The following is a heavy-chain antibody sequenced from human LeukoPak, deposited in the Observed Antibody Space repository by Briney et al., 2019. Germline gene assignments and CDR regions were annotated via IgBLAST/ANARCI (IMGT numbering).Heavy chain of an antibody. CDR2: ISSSGSTK. CDR1: GFTSSSYE. CDR3: ARDHLTVAAFDY. V-gene: IGHV3-48*03. D-gene: IGHD6-19*01. Sequence: GGSLRLSCVASGFTSSSYEMDWVRQAPGKGLEWVSYISSSGSTKYYPDSVKGRFIVSRDNAKNSLFLQVNSLRAEDTAVYYCARDHLTVAAFDYWGQGTLVTVSS. J-gene: IGHJ4*02.